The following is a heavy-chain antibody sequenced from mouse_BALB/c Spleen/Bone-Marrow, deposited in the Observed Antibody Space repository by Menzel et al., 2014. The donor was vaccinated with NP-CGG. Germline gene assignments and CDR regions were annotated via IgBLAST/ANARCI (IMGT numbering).Heavy chain of an antibody. CDR1: GFSLTSYG. V-gene: IGHV2-9*02. CDR2: KWAGGNT. Sequence: VKVEESGPGLVAPSQSLSITCTVSGFSLTSYGVHWVRQPPGKGLEGWGVKWAGGNTNYNSALMSRLNINKDSSKSQVFLKMNSLQSDDTAMYYCARDTYSGNPYALDYWGQGTSVTVSS. D-gene: IGHD2-10*01. CDR3: ARDTYSGNPYALDY. J-gene: IGHJ4*01.